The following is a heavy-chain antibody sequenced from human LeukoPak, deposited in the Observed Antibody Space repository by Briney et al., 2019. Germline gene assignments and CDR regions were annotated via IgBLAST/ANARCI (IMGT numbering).Heavy chain of an antibody. Sequence: GGSLRLSCAASGFTFSSYAMHWVRQAPGKGLEWVAVISYDGSNKYYADSVKGRFTISRDNSKNTLYLQMNSLRAEDTAVYYCARTSTSASPPFDYWGQGTLVTVSS. CDR3: ARTSTSASPPFDY. V-gene: IGHV3-30-3*01. CDR2: ISYDGSNK. J-gene: IGHJ4*02. CDR1: GFTFSSYA. D-gene: IGHD2-2*01.